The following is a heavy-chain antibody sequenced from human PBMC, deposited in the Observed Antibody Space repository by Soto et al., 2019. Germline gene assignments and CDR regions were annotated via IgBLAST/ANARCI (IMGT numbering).Heavy chain of an antibody. CDR2: ISGSGGST. Sequence: GGPLRLSCAASGFTFSSYAMSWVRQAPGKGLEWVSAISGSGGSTYYADSVKGRFTISRDNSKNTLHLQMNSLRAEDTAVYYCATEGTQAVDIVATLTKTKTYGMDVWGQGTTVTVSS. CDR1: GFTFSSYA. CDR3: ATEGTQAVDIVATLTKTKTYGMDV. D-gene: IGHD5-12*01. J-gene: IGHJ6*02. V-gene: IGHV3-23*01.